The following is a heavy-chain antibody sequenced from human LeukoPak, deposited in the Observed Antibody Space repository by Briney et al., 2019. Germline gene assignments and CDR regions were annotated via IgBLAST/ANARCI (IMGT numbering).Heavy chain of an antibody. D-gene: IGHD6-19*01. J-gene: IGHJ6*02. CDR3: ARSSVTGYYYGMDV. CDR1: GGSISSSNW. V-gene: IGHV4-4*02. Sequence: SGTLSLTCAVSGGSISSSNWWSWVRQPPGKGLEWIGNIYYGGSTYYNPSLKSRVTISVDTSKNQFSLNLRSVTAADTAVYYCARSSVTGYYYGMDVWGQGTTVTVSS. CDR2: IYYGGST.